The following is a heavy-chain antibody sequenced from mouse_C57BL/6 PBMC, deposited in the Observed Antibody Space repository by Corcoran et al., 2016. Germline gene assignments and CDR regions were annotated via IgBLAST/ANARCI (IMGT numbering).Heavy chain of an antibody. CDR3: ASFYYYGSSPFAY. CDR2: INPNNGGT. D-gene: IGHD1-1*01. Sequence: EVQLQQSGPELVKPGASVKISCKASGYTFTDYYMNWVKQSHGKSLEWIGDINPNNGGTSYNQKFKGKATLTVDKSSSTAYMELRSLTSEDSAVYYCASFYYYGSSPFAYWGQGTLVTVSA. CDR1: GYTFTDYY. V-gene: IGHV1-26*01. J-gene: IGHJ3*01.